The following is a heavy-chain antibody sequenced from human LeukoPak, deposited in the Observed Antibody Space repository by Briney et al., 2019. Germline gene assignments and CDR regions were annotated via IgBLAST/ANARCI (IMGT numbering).Heavy chain of an antibody. J-gene: IGHJ5*02. V-gene: IGHV4-61*02. Sequence: TLSLTCTVSGGSISSGDYYWSWIRQPAGKGLEWIGRIYTSGSTNYNPSLKSRVTISVDTSKNQFSLKLSSVTAADTAVYYCARGGYYYDSSGYYTPFDPWGQGTLATVSS. CDR2: IYTSGST. CDR3: ARGGYYYDSSGYYTPFDP. D-gene: IGHD3-22*01. CDR1: GGSISSGDYY.